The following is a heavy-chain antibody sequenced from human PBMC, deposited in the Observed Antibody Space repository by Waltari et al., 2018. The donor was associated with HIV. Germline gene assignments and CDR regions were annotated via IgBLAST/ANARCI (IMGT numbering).Heavy chain of an antibody. CDR3: ARQGSVSSPSGP. CDR1: GSKFKKSR. CDR2: IYPGDSVT. V-gene: IGHV5-51*01. D-gene: IGHD3-10*01. J-gene: IGHJ5*02. Sequence: DVQLVQSDTVVKKPEASLKISCEGAGSKFKKSRIAWVRQLPGKGLEWMGSIYPGDSVTRYIPSFEGQVTISVDTSIATVYLQWNSLKASDTAIYYCARQGSVSSPSGPWGQGTLVTVSS.